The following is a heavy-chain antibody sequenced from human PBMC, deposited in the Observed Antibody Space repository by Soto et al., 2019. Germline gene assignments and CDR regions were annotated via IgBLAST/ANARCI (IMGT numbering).Heavy chain of an antibody. CDR2: TRYTSMWSY. Sequence: SQTLSLTCGISGDSVSSTSATWGWVRQSPSRGLEWLGRTRYTSMWSYEYAMSVQGRITITPDTSKNQFSLHLEPVPPAHAAVYCCIRVDCNDAGSWGQGTLVAASS. D-gene: IGHD1-1*01. J-gene: IGHJ5*02. V-gene: IGHV6-1*01. CDR3: IRVDCNDAGS. CDR1: GDSVSSTSAT.